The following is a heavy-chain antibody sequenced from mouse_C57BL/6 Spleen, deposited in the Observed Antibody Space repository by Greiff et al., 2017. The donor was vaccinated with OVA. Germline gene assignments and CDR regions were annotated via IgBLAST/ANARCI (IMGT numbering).Heavy chain of an antibody. D-gene: IGHD2-1*01. V-gene: IGHV1-66*01. CDR3: ARGAYGNLKY. CDR1: GYSFTSYY. Sequence: VQLQQSGPELVKPGASVKISCKASGYSFTSYYIHWVKQRPGQGLEWIGWIYPGSGNTKYNEKFKGKATLTADTSSSTAYMQLSSLTSEDSAVYYCARGAYGNLKYWGQGTLVTVSA. J-gene: IGHJ3*01. CDR2: IYPGSGNT.